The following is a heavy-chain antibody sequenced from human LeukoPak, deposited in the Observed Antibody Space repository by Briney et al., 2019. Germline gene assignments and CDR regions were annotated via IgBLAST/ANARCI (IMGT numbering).Heavy chain of an antibody. Sequence: GGSLRLSCAASGFTFSTYAMGWVRQAPGKGLEWVSAISGGGGSTYYADSVKGRFTISRDNSKNTLYLQMNSLRAEDTAVYYCAKERTGATAVAYYFDYWGQGTLVTVSS. V-gene: IGHV3-23*01. CDR2: ISGGGGST. CDR1: GFTFSTYA. D-gene: IGHD1-26*01. J-gene: IGHJ4*02. CDR3: AKERTGATAVAYYFDY.